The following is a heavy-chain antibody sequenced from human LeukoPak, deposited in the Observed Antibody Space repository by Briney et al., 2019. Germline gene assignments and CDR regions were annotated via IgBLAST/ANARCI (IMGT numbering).Heavy chain of an antibody. D-gene: IGHD6-19*01. Sequence: ASVKVSCKASGYTFTSYGISWVRQAPGQGLEWMGRISAYNGNTNYAQKLQGRVTMTTDTSTSTAYMELRSLRSDDTAVYYCARVNGIAVAGTGGRNWFDPWGQGTLVTVSS. CDR3: ARVNGIAVAGTGGRNWFDP. V-gene: IGHV1-18*01. CDR2: ISAYNGNT. J-gene: IGHJ5*02. CDR1: GYTFTSYG.